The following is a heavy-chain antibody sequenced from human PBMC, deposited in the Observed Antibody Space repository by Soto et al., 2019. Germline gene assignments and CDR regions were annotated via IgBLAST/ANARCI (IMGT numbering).Heavy chain of an antibody. D-gene: IGHD5-12*01. CDR2: IWYDGSNK. J-gene: IGHJ3*02. Sequence: QVQLVESGGGVVQPGRSLRLSCAASGFTFSSYGMHWVRQAPGKGLEWVAVIWYDGSNKYYADSVKGRFTISRDNSKNTLYLQMNSLRAEDTAVYYCARGLQNSGYDYHAFDIWGQGTMVTVSS. V-gene: IGHV3-33*01. CDR1: GFTFSSYG. CDR3: ARGLQNSGYDYHAFDI.